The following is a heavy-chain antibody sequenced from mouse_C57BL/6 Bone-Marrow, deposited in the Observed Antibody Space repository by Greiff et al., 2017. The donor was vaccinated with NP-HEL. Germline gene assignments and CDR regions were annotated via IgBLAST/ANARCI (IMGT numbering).Heavy chain of an antibody. CDR1: GYTFTSYW. V-gene: IGHV1-55*01. CDR2: IYPGSGST. J-gene: IGHJ4*01. D-gene: IGHD2-4*01. Sequence: QVQLKESGPELVKPGASVKISCKASGYTFTSYWITWVKQRPGQGLEWIGDIYPGSGSTNYNEKFKSKATLTVDTSSSTAYMQLSSLTSEDSAVYYCGLRQDYYAMDYWGQGTSVTVSS. CDR3: GLRQDYYAMDY.